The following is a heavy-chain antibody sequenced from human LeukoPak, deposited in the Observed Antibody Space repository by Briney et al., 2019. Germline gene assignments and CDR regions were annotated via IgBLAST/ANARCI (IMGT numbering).Heavy chain of an antibody. CDR1: GGTFSSYA. J-gene: IGHJ5*02. CDR2: IIPIFGTA. V-gene: IGHV1-69*05. D-gene: IGHD3-3*01. Sequence: SVKVSCKASGGTFSSYAISWVRQAPGQGLEWMGGIIPIFGTANYAQKFQGRVTITTDESTSTAYMELSSLRSEDTAVYYCARALLYYDFWSVYYPGFNWFDPWGRGTLVTVSS. CDR3: ARALLYYDFWSVYYPGFNWFDP.